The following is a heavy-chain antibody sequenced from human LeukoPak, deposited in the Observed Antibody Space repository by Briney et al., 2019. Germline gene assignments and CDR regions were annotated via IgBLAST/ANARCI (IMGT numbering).Heavy chain of an antibody. CDR2: IYSGGST. J-gene: IGHJ4*02. Sequence: GGSLRLSCAASGFTVSSNYMSWVRQAPGKGLEWVSVIYSGGSTYYADSVKGRFTISRDNSKNTLYLQMNSLRAEATAVYYCARVLYDSSGYYPLGYWGQGTLVTVSS. V-gene: IGHV3-66*01. CDR1: GFTVSSNY. CDR3: ARVLYDSSGYYPLGY. D-gene: IGHD3-22*01.